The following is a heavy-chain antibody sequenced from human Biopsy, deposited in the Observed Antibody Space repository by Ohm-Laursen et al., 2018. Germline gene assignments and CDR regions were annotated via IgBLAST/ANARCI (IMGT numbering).Heavy chain of an antibody. V-gene: IGHV3-48*01. CDR3: ARGSDSDY. Sequence: SLRLSCAASGFTFSSYAMSWVRQAPGKGLEWVSYISSSSSPIYYADSVKGRFTISRDNAKNSLSLQMNSLRAEDTAVYYCARGSDSDYWGQGTLVTVSS. CDR2: ISSSSSPI. CDR1: GFTFSSYA. J-gene: IGHJ4*02.